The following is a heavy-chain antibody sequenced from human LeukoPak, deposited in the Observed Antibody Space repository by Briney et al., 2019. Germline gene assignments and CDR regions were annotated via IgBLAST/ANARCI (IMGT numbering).Heavy chain of an antibody. Sequence: GRSLRLSCAASGFTFSSYAMHWVRQAPGKGLEWVAVISYDGSNKYYADSVKGRFTISRDNSKNTLYLQMNSLRAEDTAVYYCARDLSYDFWSGYYRGGYFDYWSQGTLVTVSS. V-gene: IGHV3-30-3*01. CDR2: ISYDGSNK. CDR3: ARDLSYDFWSGYYRGGYFDY. CDR1: GFTFSSYA. D-gene: IGHD3-3*01. J-gene: IGHJ4*02.